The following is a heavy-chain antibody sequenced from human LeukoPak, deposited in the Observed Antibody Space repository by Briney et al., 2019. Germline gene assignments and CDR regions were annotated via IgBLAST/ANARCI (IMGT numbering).Heavy chain of an antibody. Sequence: SVKVSCKASGYTFTGYYMHWVRQAPGQGLEWVGWINPNSGGTNYAQKFQGWVTMTRDTSISTAYMELSRLRSDDTAVYYCARAVLTTTEFDYWGQGTLVTVSS. CDR3: ARAVLTTTEFDY. J-gene: IGHJ4*02. D-gene: IGHD4-17*01. V-gene: IGHV1-2*04. CDR2: INPNSGGT. CDR1: GYTFTGYY.